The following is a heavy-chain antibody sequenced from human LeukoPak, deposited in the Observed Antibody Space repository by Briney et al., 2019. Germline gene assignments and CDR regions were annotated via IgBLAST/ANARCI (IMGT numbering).Heavy chain of an antibody. Sequence: ASVNVSCKVSGYTLTELSMHWVRQAPGKGLEWMGGFDPEDGETIYAQKLQGRVTMTEDTSTDTAYMELSSLRSEDTAVYYCATRGWNYFDYWGQGTLVTVSS. CDR2: FDPEDGET. V-gene: IGHV1-24*01. D-gene: IGHD6-19*01. CDR1: GYTLTELS. CDR3: ATRGWNYFDY. J-gene: IGHJ4*02.